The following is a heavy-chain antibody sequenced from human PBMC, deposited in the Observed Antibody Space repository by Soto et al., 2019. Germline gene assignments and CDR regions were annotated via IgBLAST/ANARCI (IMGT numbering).Heavy chain of an antibody. CDR2: IYYSGST. J-gene: IGHJ4*02. CDR1: GGSISSYY. D-gene: IGHD3-10*01. V-gene: IGHV4-59*08. CDR3: ARQFYEGFGESPYYFDY. Sequence: TSETLSLTCTVSGGSISSYYWSWIRQPPGKGLEWIGYIYYSGSTNYNPSLKSRVTISVDTSKNQFSLKLSSVTAADTAVYYCARQFYEGFGESPYYFDYWGQGTLVTVSS.